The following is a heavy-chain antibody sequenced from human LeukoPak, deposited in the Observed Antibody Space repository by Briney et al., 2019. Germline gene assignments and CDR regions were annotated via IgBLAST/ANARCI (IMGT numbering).Heavy chain of an antibody. D-gene: IGHD5-12*01. CDR2: INHSGST. CDR1: GGSFSGYY. CDR3: ARIRGLVIDY. V-gene: IGHV4-34*01. Sequence: SETLSLTCAVYGGSFSGYYWSWIRQPPGKGLEWIGEINHSGSTNYNPSLKSRVTISVDTSKNQFSLKLSSVTAADTAVYYCARIRGLVIDYWGQGTLVTVSS. J-gene: IGHJ4*02.